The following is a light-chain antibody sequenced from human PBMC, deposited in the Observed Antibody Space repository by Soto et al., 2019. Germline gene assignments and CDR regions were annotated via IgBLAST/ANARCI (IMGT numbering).Light chain of an antibody. CDR3: SSYTSSSTWV. CDR2: EVR. Sequence: QSALTQPASVSGSPGQSITISCTGTSSDVGAYNYVSWYQQHPGKAPKLMIYEVRNRPSGVSDRFSGSRSGNTASLTISGLHAEDESDYYCSSYTSSSTWVFGGGTKLTVL. CDR1: SSDVGAYNY. V-gene: IGLV2-14*01. J-gene: IGLJ3*02.